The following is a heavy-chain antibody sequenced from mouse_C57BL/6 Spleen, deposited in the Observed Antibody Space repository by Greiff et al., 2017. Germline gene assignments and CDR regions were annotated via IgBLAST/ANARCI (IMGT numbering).Heavy chain of an antibody. Sequence: QVQLQQPGAELVRPGSSVKLSCKASGYTFTSYWMHWVKQRPIQGLEWIGNIDPSDSETHYNQKFKDKATLTVDKSSSTAYMQLSSLTSEDSAVYYCASERGSGVFDYWGQGTTLTVSS. J-gene: IGHJ2*01. D-gene: IGHD1-1*01. CDR2: IDPSDSET. CDR1: GYTFTSYW. CDR3: ASERGSGVFDY. V-gene: IGHV1-52*01.